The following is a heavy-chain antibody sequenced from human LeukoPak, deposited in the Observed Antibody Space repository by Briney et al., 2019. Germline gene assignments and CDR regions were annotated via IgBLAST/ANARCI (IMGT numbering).Heavy chain of an antibody. CDR1: GYTFTSYG. Sequence: ASVKVSCKASGYTFTSYGISWVRQAPGQGLEWMGWISAYNGNTNYAQKLQGRVTMTTDTSTSTAYMELRSLRSDDTAVYYRARDLQYSSSPDWFDPWGQGTLVTVSS. D-gene: IGHD6-13*01. V-gene: IGHV1-18*01. CDR2: ISAYNGNT. J-gene: IGHJ5*02. CDR3: ARDLQYSSSPDWFDP.